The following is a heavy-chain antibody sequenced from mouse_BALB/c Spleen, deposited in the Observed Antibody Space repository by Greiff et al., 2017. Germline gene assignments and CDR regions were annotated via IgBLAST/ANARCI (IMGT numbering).Heavy chain of an antibody. CDR2: ISSGGST. CDR3: ARAGGNFDY. V-gene: IGHV5-6-5*01. Sequence: EVQRVESGGGLVKPGGSLKLSCAASGFTFSSYAMSWVRQTPEKRLEWVASISSGGSTYYPDSVKGRFTISRDNARNILYLQMSSLRSEDTAMYYCARAGGNFDYWGQGTTLTVSS. CDR1: GFTFSSYA. J-gene: IGHJ2*01.